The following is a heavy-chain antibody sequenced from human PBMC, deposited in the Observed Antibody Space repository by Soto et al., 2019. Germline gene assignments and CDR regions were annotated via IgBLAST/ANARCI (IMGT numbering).Heavy chain of an antibody. V-gene: IGHV3-23*01. D-gene: IGHD2-15*01. CDR1: GFPFSNHA. CDR2: ISDGGDLI. Sequence: LRLSCAASGFPFSNHAMSWVRQAPWKGLEWVSGISDGGDLIYYADSVKGRFSMSRDNSENMLYLQMTNLRAEDTAIYFCAKRQGTGLAAKNFDFWGQGTLVTVSS. CDR3: AKRQGTGLAAKNFDF. J-gene: IGHJ4*02.